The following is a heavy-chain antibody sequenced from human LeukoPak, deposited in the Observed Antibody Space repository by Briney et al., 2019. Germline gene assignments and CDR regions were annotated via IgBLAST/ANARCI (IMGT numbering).Heavy chain of an antibody. J-gene: IGHJ4*02. CDR2: VNDERIT. CDR3: AGRSGHYSGVDY. Sequence: SETLSLTCEVFGGSFSGFYWTWLRQSPGEGLEWIGEVNDERITSYNPSLETRVTISLDTSKNQFSLKLSSVTAADTAVYYCAGRSGHYSGVDYWGQGTLVTVSS. D-gene: IGHD6-19*01. CDR1: GGSFSGFY. V-gene: IGHV4-34*01.